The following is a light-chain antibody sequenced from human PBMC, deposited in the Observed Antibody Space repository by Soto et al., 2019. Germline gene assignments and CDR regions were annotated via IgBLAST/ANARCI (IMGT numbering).Light chain of an antibody. Sequence: EIVLTQAPGTLSLSSGERATFSCRASQSVSDNYLAWYQQKPGQAPRLLIYGASSRAAGIPDRFSGSGSGPDFTLTISRLGPEDVAVYFCQQYGSSPWTFGQGTKVDIK. CDR2: GAS. CDR3: QQYGSSPWT. V-gene: IGKV3-20*01. J-gene: IGKJ1*01. CDR1: QSVSDNY.